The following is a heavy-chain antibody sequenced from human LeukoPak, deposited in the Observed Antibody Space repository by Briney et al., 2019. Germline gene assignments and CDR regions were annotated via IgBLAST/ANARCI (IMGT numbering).Heavy chain of an antibody. CDR3: ARVRGSGSQGSLVYFDD. CDR1: GFTLSTYW. CDR2: IKQDGSEK. V-gene: IGHV3-7*04. D-gene: IGHD1-26*01. Sequence: GGSVRLSCAASGFTLSTYWMRGIRQAPGKGLEWVANIKQDGSEKYYVDSEKGRFTISRDNAKHALYLQMNSLRAEDTAVYYCARVRGSGSQGSLVYFDDWGQGTLVTVSS. J-gene: IGHJ4*02.